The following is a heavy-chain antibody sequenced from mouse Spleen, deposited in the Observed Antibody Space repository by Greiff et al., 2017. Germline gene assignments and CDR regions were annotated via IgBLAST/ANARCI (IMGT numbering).Heavy chain of an antibody. D-gene: IGHD2-1*01. Sequence: EVKLMESGGGLVKLGGSLKLSCAASGFTFSSYAMSWVRQTPEKRLEWVATISSGGGNTYYPDSVKGRFTISRDNAKNTLYLQMSSLKSEDTAMYYCARQDGNYPYYYAMDYWGQGTSVTVSS. CDR2: ISSGGGNT. V-gene: IGHV5-9*04. CDR1: GFTFSSYA. J-gene: IGHJ4*01. CDR3: ARQDGNYPYYYAMDY.